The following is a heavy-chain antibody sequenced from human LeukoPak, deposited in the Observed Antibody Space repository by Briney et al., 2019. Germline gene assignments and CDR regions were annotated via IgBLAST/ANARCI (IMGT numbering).Heavy chain of an antibody. CDR1: GGSFSPYL. J-gene: IGHJ2*01. CDR2: IHYRGSA. V-gene: IGHV4-59*12. CDR3: ARAVGDGRGTYFDL. Sequence: ESSETLSLTCTVSGGSFSPYLWSWIRQPPGKGLEWIGYIHYRGSANYNPSLKSRVTISVDTSKNQFSLKLRSVTAADTAVYYCARAVGDGRGTYFDLWGRGTLVTVSS. D-gene: IGHD2-21*02.